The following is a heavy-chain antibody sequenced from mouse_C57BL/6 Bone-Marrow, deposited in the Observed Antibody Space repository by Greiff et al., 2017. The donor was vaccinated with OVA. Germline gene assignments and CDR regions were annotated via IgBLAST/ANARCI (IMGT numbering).Heavy chain of an antibody. CDR3: ARGTVVATKGYYAMDY. J-gene: IGHJ4*01. V-gene: IGHV2-2*01. D-gene: IGHD1-1*01. CDR2: IWRGGST. Sequence: VKLVESGPGLVQPSQSLSITCTVSGFSLTSYGVHWVRQSPGKGLEWLGVIWRGGSTDSNAAFISRLSISKDNSKSQVFFKMNSLQADDTAIYYCARGTVVATKGYYAMDYWGQGTSVTVSS. CDR1: GFSLTSYG.